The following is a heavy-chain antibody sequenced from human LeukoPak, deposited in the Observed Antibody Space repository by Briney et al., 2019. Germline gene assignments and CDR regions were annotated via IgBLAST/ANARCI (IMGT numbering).Heavy chain of an antibody. D-gene: IGHD1-26*01. CDR2: IKQDGSEK. Sequence: GGSLRLSCAASGFTFSSYSMNWVRQAPGKGLEWVANIKQDGSEKYYVDSVKGRFTISSDNAKNSLYLQMNSLRAEDTAVYYCARDLYSPHYYYYMDVWGKGTTVTISS. CDR1: GFTFSSYS. V-gene: IGHV3-7*01. CDR3: ARDLYSPHYYYYMDV. J-gene: IGHJ6*03.